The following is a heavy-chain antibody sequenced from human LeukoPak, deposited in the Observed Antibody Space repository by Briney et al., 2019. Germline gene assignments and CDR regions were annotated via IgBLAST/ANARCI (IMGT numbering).Heavy chain of an antibody. CDR3: ARVVGGVGLDY. Sequence: PSETLSLTCTVSGGSISGYYWTWIRQPPGEALEYIGCIYYTGSTNYSPSLDSRVTISVDTSKNQFALKLSSVTAADTAVYYCARVVGGVGLDYWGQGTLVTVSS. CDR2: IYYTGST. V-gene: IGHV4-59*01. CDR1: GGSISGYY. D-gene: IGHD3-16*01. J-gene: IGHJ4*02.